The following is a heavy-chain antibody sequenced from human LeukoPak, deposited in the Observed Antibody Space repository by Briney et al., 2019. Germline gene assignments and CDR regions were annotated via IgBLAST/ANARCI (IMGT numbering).Heavy chain of an antibody. V-gene: IGHV3-33*01. CDR1: GFTFSRFN. J-gene: IGHJ4*02. CDR3: ARDRNTAMVRFSPTAYDY. Sequence: PGGSLRLSCVASGFTFSRFNMHWVRQAPGKGLEWVAVIWYDGSNQYYADSVKGRFTISRDNSKNTLYLQMNSLRAEDTAVYYCARDRNTAMVRFSPTAYDYWGQGTLVTVSS. CDR2: IWYDGSNQ. D-gene: IGHD5-18*01.